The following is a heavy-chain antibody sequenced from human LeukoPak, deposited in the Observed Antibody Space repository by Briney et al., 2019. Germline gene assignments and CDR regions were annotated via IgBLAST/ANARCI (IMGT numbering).Heavy chain of an antibody. D-gene: IGHD3-9*01. CDR1: GGSFSGYY. CDR3: ARELRYFDWLLYWFDP. Sequence: SETLSLTCAVYGGSFSGYYWSWIRQPPGEGLEWIGEINHSGSTNYNPSLKSRVTISVDTSKNQFSLKLSSVTAADTAVYYCARELRYFDWLLYWFDPWGQGTLVTVSS. V-gene: IGHV4-34*01. CDR2: INHSGST. J-gene: IGHJ5*02.